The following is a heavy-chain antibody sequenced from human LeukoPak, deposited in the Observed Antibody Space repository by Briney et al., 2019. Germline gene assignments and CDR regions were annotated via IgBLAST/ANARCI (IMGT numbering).Heavy chain of an antibody. Sequence: SETLSLTCTVSGGSINNYYWSWIRQPAGKGLEWIGEIFPTGSTFYNPSLRSRVTISIEKSGNYFSLNLRSVTAADTAIYYCTKNGYYSMDVWGKGTTVTVSS. CDR3: TKNGYYSMDV. J-gene: IGHJ6*03. CDR2: IFPTGST. D-gene: IGHD6-13*01. V-gene: IGHV4-4*07. CDR1: GGSINNYY.